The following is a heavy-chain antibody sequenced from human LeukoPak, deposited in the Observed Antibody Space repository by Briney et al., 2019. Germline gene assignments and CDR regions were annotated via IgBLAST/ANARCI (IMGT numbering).Heavy chain of an antibody. V-gene: IGHV3-9*01. D-gene: IGHD3-10*01. CDR2: ITGNSGGR. CDR3: ARRRCYGSGSYSFDY. CDR1: GFIFDDYA. Sequence: GGSLRLSCAASGFIFDDYAMHWVRQAPGKGLEWVSGITGNSGGRAYADSVKGRFTVSRDNAKKSLYLQMNSLRAEDTALYYCARRRCYGSGSYSFDYWGQGTLVTVSS. J-gene: IGHJ4*02.